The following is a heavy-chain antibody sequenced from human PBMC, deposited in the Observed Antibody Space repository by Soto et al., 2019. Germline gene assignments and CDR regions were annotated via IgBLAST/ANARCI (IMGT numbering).Heavy chain of an antibody. CDR1: CGSISGYY. J-gene: IGHJ6*02. V-gene: IGHV4-59*01. Sequence: PSDTVSLTCNVSCGSISGYYWSWIRQSPGKGLEYIGYIYYRGSTNYNSSLKSRVTMSVDTSRNQFSLKMNSVTAADTAVYYCARQQLLPFYYALDVWGQGTTVTVSS. CDR3: ARQQLLPFYYALDV. CDR2: IYYRGST. D-gene: IGHD1-26*01.